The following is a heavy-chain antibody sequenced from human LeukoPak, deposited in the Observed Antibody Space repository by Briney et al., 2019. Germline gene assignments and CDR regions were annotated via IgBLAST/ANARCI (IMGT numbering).Heavy chain of an antibody. V-gene: IGHV3-23*01. Sequence: GGSLRLSCVASGFTFTNYAMSWVRQAPGKGIEWVSGFFGNTGRTYSADSVKGRVTVSRDNSRNTVYLQMNSLRAEDTAVYYCAKDRTYHSDFSAYYFSPPLQQYWGQGTLVTVSS. CDR1: GFTFTNYA. J-gene: IGHJ4*02. D-gene: IGHD3-22*01. CDR3: AKDRTYHSDFSAYYFSPPLQQY. CDR2: FFGNTGRT.